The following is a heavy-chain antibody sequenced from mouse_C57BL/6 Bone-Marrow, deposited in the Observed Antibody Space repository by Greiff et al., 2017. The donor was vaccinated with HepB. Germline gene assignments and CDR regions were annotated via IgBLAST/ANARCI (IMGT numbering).Heavy chain of an antibody. D-gene: IGHD2-2*01. CDR1: GYTFTDYY. V-gene: IGHV1-26*01. J-gene: IGHJ2*01. Sequence: EVQLQQSGPELVKPGASVKISCKASGYTFTDYYMNWVKQSHGKSLEWIGDINPNNGGTSYNQKFKGKATLTVDKSSSTAYMELRSLTSEDSAVYYCVRGAHLRWFPDYWGQGTTLTVSS. CDR2: INPNNGGT. CDR3: VRGAHLRWFPDY.